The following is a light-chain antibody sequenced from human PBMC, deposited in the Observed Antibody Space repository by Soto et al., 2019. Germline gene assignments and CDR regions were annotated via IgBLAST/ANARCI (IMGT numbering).Light chain of an antibody. V-gene: IGKV3-15*01. CDR3: QHYNKRPQLT. CDR1: EDIGSN. Sequence: ELLMTQSPATLSLSPGARATLSCRANEDIGSNLAWYQQKAGQPPRLLSYGASTRATSIPARFSGSGSGTEFTITISSLQSEDFAVYYCQHYNKRPQLTFGGGTKVDIK. J-gene: IGKJ4*01. CDR2: GAS.